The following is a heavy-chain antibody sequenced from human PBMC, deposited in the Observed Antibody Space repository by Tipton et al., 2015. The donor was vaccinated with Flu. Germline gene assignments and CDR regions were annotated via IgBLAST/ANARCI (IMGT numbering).Heavy chain of an antibody. Sequence: TLSLTCAISGDSVSSNSAAWNWIRQSPSRGLEWLGRTYYRSKWYNDYAVSVKSRITINPDTSKNQFSLQLNSVTPEDTAVYYCARDLAYYDILTGYQGYYYYGMDVRDQGP. V-gene: IGHV6-1*01. CDR1: GDSVSSNSAA. CDR3: ARDLAYYDILTGYQGYYYYGMDV. D-gene: IGHD3-9*01. J-gene: IGHJ6*02. CDR2: TYYRSKWYN.